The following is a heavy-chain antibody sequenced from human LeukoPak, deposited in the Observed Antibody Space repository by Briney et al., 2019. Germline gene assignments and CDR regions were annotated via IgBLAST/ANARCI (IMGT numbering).Heavy chain of an antibody. CDR3: AREAYGSGSYHFDY. CDR1: GYTFISYA. CDR2: INTNTGNP. V-gene: IGHV7-4-1*02. J-gene: IGHJ4*02. Sequence: GASVKVSCKASGYTFISYAMNWVRQAPGQGLEWMGWINTNTGNPMYAQGFTGRFVFSLDTSVSTAYLQISSLEAEDTAIYYCAREAYGSGSYHFDYWGQGTLVTASS. D-gene: IGHD3-10*01.